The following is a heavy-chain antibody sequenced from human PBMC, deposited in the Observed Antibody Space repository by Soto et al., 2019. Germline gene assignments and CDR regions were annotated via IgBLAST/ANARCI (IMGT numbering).Heavy chain of an antibody. CDR2: ISYDGSND. CDR1: GFTFSGFG. J-gene: IGHJ4*02. D-gene: IGHD3-22*01. V-gene: IGHV3-30*18. CDR3: AKDLYDTSGFYPYFDS. Sequence: RRLSCAASGFTFSGFGMHWVRQAPGKGLEWVATISYDGSNDFYEESVKGRFTISRDNSKNTLWLQMNSLRPEDTAVYYCAKDLYDTSGFYPYFDSWGQGTLVTVSS.